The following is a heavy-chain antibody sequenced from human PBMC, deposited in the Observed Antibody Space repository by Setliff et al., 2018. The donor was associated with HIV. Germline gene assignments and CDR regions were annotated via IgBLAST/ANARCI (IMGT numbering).Heavy chain of an antibody. J-gene: IGHJ4*02. CDR1: GFAFSGHQ. CDR3: ARGRPTGYFDC. Sequence: PGGSLRLSCAASGFAFSGHQMSWVRQAPGKGLEWVAKIKQDGSDKYYVDSVKGRFTISRDNAKNSLYLQMNSLRAEDTAMYYCARGRPTGYFDCWGQGTLVTVSS. V-gene: IGHV3-7*01. CDR2: IKQDGSDK. D-gene: IGHD1-1*01.